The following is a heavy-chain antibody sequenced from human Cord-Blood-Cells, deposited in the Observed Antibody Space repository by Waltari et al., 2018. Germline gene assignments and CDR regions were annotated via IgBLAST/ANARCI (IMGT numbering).Heavy chain of an antibody. V-gene: IGHV3-30*04. CDR2: ISYDGRNK. D-gene: IGHD6-13*01. Sequence: QVQLVESGGGVVQPGRSLRLSCAASGFTFSSYAMHWVRQAPGKGLEWVAFISYDGRNKEYTDAVKGRFTSSRDNAKNTLYLQMNSLRAEDTAVYYCARCIAAAGTGYFQHWGQGTLVTVSS. J-gene: IGHJ1*01. CDR3: ARCIAAAGTGYFQH. CDR1: GFTFSSYA.